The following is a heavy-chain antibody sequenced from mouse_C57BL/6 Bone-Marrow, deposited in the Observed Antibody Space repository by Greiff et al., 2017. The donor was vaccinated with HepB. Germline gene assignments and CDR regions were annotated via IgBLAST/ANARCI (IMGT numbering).Heavy chain of an antibody. D-gene: IGHD2-1*01. CDR1: GFNIKDYY. CDR3: AIGGIYYGNYYFDY. Sequence: EVQLQQSGAELVKPGASVKLSCTASGFNIKDYYMHWVKQRTEQGLEWIGRIDPEDGETKYAPKFQGKATLTVDKSSSTAYMQLSSLTSEDSAVYYCAIGGIYYGNYYFDYWGQGTTLTVSS. CDR2: IDPEDGET. J-gene: IGHJ2*01. V-gene: IGHV14-2*01.